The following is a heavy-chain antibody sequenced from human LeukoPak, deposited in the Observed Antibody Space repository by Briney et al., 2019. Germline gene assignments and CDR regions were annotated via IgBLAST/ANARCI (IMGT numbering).Heavy chain of an antibody. V-gene: IGHV1-2*02. CDR2: INPNSGGT. Sequence: GASVKVSCKASGYTFSVYYMHWVRQAPGQGPEWMGWINPNSGGTNYAQKFQGRVTMTRDTSISTAYMELTRLRSDDTAVYYCAREGQLVGPTPKVHYYGMDFWGQGTTVTVSS. D-gene: IGHD1-26*01. J-gene: IGHJ6*02. CDR1: GYTFSVYY. CDR3: AREGQLVGPTPKVHYYGMDF.